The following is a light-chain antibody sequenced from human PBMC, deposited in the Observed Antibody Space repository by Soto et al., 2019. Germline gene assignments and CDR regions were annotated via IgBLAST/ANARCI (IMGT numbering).Light chain of an antibody. CDR3: QQRKT. CDR2: AAS. V-gene: IGKV1-39*01. J-gene: IGKJ1*01. Sequence: DIQMTQSPSSLSASVGDRVTITCRASQSISSYLNWYQQKPGKAPKLLIYAASRLQSGVPSRFSGSGSGTEFTLTISSLPPEDFATYYCQQRKTFGQGTKVEIK. CDR1: QSISSY.